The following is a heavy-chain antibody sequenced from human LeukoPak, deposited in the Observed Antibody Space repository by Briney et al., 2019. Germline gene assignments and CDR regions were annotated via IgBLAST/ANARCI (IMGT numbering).Heavy chain of an antibody. Sequence: GESLKIPCKGPEFDFDDYWIGWVRQVPGRGLKWMGIVYPAGSYIHYSPSFQGRVSISVDMSVSTAYLQWTSLKASDSGIYFCARRKYFDTYLDPWGQGTLVTVSS. CDR2: VYPAGSYI. V-gene: IGHV5-51*01. D-gene: IGHD3-9*01. CDR1: EFDFDDYW. CDR3: ARRKYFDTYLDP. J-gene: IGHJ5*02.